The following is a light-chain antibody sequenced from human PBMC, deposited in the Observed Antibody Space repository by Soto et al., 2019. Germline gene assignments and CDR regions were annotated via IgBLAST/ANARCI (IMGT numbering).Light chain of an antibody. Sequence: EIVLTQSPANLSLSPGARAPLSCRARQSVSSYLAWYQQKPGQAPRLLIYDASNRATGIPARFSGSGSGTDFTLTISSLEPEDFAVYYCQQRSNWPPPFTFGQGTRLEIK. V-gene: IGKV3-11*01. CDR3: QQRSNWPPPFT. CDR2: DAS. CDR1: QSVSSY. J-gene: IGKJ5*01.